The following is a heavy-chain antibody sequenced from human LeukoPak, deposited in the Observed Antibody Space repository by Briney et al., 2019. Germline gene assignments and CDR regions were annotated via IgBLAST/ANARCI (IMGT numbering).Heavy chain of an antibody. Sequence: SVEVSCKASGGTFSSYAISWVRQAPGQGLEWMGGIIPIFGTANYAQKFQGRVTITADESTSTAYMELSSLRSEDTAVYYCAGHIAVAGTFDYWGQGTLVTVSS. D-gene: IGHD6-19*01. J-gene: IGHJ4*02. CDR2: IIPIFGTA. CDR1: GGTFSSYA. V-gene: IGHV1-69*13. CDR3: AGHIAVAGTFDY.